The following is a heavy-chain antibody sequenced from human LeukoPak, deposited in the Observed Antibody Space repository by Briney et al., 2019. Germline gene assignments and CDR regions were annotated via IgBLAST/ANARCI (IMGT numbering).Heavy chain of an antibody. Sequence: GGSLRLSCAASGFTFSSYGMHWIRQAPGKGLEWVAFIRYDANNEYYADSVKGRFAISRDNSKNALFLQMNSLKADDTAVYYCARDQAVVGTLALDSWGQGTPVIVSS. CDR3: ARDQAVVGTLALDS. V-gene: IGHV3-30*02. CDR2: IRYDANNE. D-gene: IGHD1-7*01. CDR1: GFTFSSYG. J-gene: IGHJ4*02.